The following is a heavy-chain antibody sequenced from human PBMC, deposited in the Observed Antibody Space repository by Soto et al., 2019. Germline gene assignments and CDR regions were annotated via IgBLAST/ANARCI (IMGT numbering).Heavy chain of an antibody. D-gene: IGHD3-10*01. V-gene: IGHV4-39*01. CDR3: ARPLGQVRYYGMDV. Sequence: SETLSLTCTVSGGSISSSSYYWGWIRQPPGKGLEWIGSIYYSGSTYYNPSLKSRVTISVDTSKNQFSLKLSSVTAADTAVYYCARPLGQVRYYGMDVWGEGTTVIV. CDR2: IYYSGST. J-gene: IGHJ6*02. CDR1: GGSISSSSYY.